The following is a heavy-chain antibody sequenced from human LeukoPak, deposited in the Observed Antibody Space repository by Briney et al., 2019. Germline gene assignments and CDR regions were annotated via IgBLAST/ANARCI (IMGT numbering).Heavy chain of an antibody. V-gene: IGHV1-8*02. CDR2: MNPNSGNT. CDR1: GYTFTSYG. Sequence: ASVKVSCKASGYTFTSYGISWVRQATGQGLEWMGWMNPNSGNTGYAQKFQGRITMTSDTSTSTVYMELNSLRSDDTAVYFCARVGSAAATADYWGQGTLVTVSS. J-gene: IGHJ4*02. CDR3: ARVGSAAATADY. D-gene: IGHD6-25*01.